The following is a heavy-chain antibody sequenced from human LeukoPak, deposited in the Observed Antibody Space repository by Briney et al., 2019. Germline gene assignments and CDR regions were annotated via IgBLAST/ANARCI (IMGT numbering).Heavy chain of an antibody. V-gene: IGHV1-2*02. CDR2: INPNSGGT. CDR1: GYTFTRYY. Sequence: ASVKVSCKASGYTFTRYYMHWVRQAPGQGLEWMGWINPNSGGTNYAQKLQGRVTMTTDTSMSTAYMELRSLRSDDTAVYYCAGDRKGGSSSWFDYWGQGTLVTVSS. D-gene: IGHD6-13*01. J-gene: IGHJ4*02. CDR3: AGDRKGGSSSWFDY.